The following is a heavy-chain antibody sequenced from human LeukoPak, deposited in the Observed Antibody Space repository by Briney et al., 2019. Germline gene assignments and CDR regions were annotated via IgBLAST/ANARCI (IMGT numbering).Heavy chain of an antibody. CDR2: IYHSGGT. V-gene: IGHV4-30-2*01. J-gene: IGHJ4*02. CDR3: ARMRTGTAGYFDY. D-gene: IGHD1-1*01. CDR1: GGSISSGGYS. Sequence: PSQTLSLTCAVSGGSISSGGYSWSWIRQPPGKGLEWIGYIYHSGGTYYNPSLKSRVTISVDRSKNQFSLKLSSVTAADTAVYYCARMRTGTAGYFDYWGQGTLVTVSS.